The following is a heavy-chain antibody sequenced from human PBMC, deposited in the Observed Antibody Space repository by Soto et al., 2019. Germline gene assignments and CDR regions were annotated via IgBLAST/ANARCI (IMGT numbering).Heavy chain of an antibody. CDR1: GGSFNSGSYS. CDR2: VYHTGRT. D-gene: IGHD3-3*01. CDR3: ARDFAYFDS. J-gene: IGHJ4*02. Sequence: SETLFLTCPVSGGSFNSGSYSWSWIRQPPGKGLEWIGYVYHTGRTSYNPSLKSRVSISMDTSKNQFSLNLDSVTAADTAVYFCARDFAYFDSWGQGTLVTVSA. V-gene: IGHV4-61*01.